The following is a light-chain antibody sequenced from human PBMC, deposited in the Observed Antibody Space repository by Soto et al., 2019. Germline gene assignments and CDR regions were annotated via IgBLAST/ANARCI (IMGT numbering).Light chain of an antibody. J-gene: IGLJ1*01. CDR2: EVS. V-gene: IGLV2-14*01. CDR1: SSDVGGYNY. Sequence: QSALTQPASVSGSPGQSITISCTGTSSDVGGYNYVSWYQQHPRKAPKLMIYEVSNRPSGVSNRFSGSKSGNTASLTISGLQAEDEAEYYCSSYTSSSIDYVFGTGTKVTVL. CDR3: SSYTSSSIDYV.